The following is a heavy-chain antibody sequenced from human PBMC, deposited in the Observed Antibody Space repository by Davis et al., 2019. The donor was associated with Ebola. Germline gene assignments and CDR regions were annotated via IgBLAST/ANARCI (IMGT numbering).Heavy chain of an antibody. J-gene: IGHJ4*02. D-gene: IGHD2/OR15-2a*01. CDR2: IYAGGHT. CDR3: ARVKLLSAAEMYFDY. Sequence: GESLKISCAASGFTFSNYDMSWVRQAPGKGLEWVSLIYAGGHTHYANSVKGRFTISRHNSKDTLYLQMSDLRTDDTAVYYCARVKLLSAAEMYFDYWGQGALVTVSS. CDR1: GFTFSNYD. V-gene: IGHV3-53*04.